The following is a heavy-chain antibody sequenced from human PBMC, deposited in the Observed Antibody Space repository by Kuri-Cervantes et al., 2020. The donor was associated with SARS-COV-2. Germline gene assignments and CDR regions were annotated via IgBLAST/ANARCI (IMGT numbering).Heavy chain of an antibody. V-gene: IGHV3-11*01. D-gene: IGHD3-10*01. CDR1: GFTFSDYY. J-gene: IGHJ4*02. CDR3: ARDVLLWFREYKGRFDY. CDR2: ISSSGSTI. Sequence: GESLKISCAASGFTFSDYYMSWIRQAPGKGLEWVSYISSSGSTIYYADSVKDRFTISRDKAKNSLYLPMNSLRAEDTAVYYCARDVLLWFREYKGRFDYWGQGTLVTVSS.